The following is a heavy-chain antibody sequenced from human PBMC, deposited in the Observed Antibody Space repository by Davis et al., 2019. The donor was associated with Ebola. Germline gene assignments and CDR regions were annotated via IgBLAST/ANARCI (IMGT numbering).Heavy chain of an antibody. CDR3: ARGPTYSSSLLGRAFDI. CDR1: GFTFSSYA. J-gene: IGHJ3*02. CDR2: ISYDGSNK. Sequence: GESLKISCAASGFTFSSYAMHWVRQAPGKGLEWVAVISYDGSNKYYADSVKGRFTISRDNSKNTLYLQINSLRAEDTAVYYCARGPTYSSSLLGRAFDIWGQGTMVTVSS. V-gene: IGHV3-30-3*01. D-gene: IGHD6-6*01.